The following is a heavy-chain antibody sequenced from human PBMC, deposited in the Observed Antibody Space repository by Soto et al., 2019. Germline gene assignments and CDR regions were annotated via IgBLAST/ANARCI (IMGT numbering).Heavy chain of an antibody. CDR3: ARAIGYNWNDDLDP. J-gene: IGHJ5*02. CDR2: IYHSGST. V-gene: IGHV4-4*02. D-gene: IGHD1-20*01. CDR1: GGSISSSNW. Sequence: QVQLQESGPGLVKPSGTLSLTCAVSGGSISSSNWWSWVRQPPGKGLEWIGAIYHSGSTNYNPSLKSRVTISVAKSKNQFSLKLSSVTAADTAGYYCARAIGYNWNDDLDPWGQGTLVTVSS.